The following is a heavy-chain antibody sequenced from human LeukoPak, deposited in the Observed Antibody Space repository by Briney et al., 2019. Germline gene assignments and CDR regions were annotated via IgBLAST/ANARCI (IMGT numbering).Heavy chain of an antibody. CDR3: ARWQVEAGQYDSSGHIDY. CDR1: GGTFSSYA. Sequence: SVKVSCKASGGTFSSYAISWVRQAPGQGLEWMGGIIPIFGTANYAQKFQGRVTITADESTSTAYMELSSLRSEDTAVYYCARWQVEAGQYDSSGHIDYWGQGTLVTVSS. V-gene: IGHV1-69*13. J-gene: IGHJ4*02. CDR2: IIPIFGTA. D-gene: IGHD3-22*01.